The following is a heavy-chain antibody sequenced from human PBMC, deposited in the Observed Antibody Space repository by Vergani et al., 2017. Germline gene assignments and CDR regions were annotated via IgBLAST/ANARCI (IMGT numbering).Heavy chain of an antibody. CDR1: GFTFSSYA. CDR3: AKAFSELGSSWYVAFDI. V-gene: IGHV3-23*01. CDR2: ISGRGGSA. D-gene: IGHD6-13*01. Sequence: EVQLLESGGGLVQPGGSLRLSCAASGFTFSSYAMSWVRQAPGKGLEWVSAISGRGGSAYYADSVKGRFTISRDNSKNTLYLQMNSLRAEDTAVYYCAKAFSELGSSWYVAFDIWGQGTMVTVSS. J-gene: IGHJ3*02.